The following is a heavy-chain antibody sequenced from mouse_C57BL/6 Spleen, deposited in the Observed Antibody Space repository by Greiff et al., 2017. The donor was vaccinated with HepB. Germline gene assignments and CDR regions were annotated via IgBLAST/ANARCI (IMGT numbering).Heavy chain of an antibody. Sequence: VQLQESGAELARPGASVKLSCKASGYTFTSYGISWVKQRTGQGLEWIGEIYPRSGNTYYNEKFKGKATLTADKSSSTAYMELRSLTSEDSAVYFCARSLYGSSYDYAMDYWGQGTSVTVSS. V-gene: IGHV1-81*01. J-gene: IGHJ4*01. D-gene: IGHD1-1*01. CDR3: ARSLYGSSYDYAMDY. CDR1: GYTFTSYG. CDR2: IYPRSGNT.